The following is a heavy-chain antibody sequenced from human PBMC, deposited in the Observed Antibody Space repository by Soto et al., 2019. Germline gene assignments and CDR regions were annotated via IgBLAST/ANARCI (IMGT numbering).Heavy chain of an antibody. D-gene: IGHD2-2*01. J-gene: IGHJ6*02. Sequence: QVQLQESGPGLVKPSETLSLNCTVSGGSISRYYWSWIRQPAGQGLEWIGRIYTTGNTNYNPSLKSRVTMSVDTSKNQISLKLSSVTAAGTAVYYCARDQATRGGSYYYGMDVWGQGTTVTVSS. CDR2: IYTTGNT. CDR1: GGSISRYY. CDR3: ARDQATRGGSYYYGMDV. V-gene: IGHV4-4*07.